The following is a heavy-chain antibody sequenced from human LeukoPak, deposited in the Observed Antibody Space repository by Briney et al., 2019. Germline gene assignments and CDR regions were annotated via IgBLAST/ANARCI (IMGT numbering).Heavy chain of an antibody. V-gene: IGHV3-7*01. CDR3: VRDGGVSGYDLLDH. CDR2: INQDGSKE. Sequence: PGGSLRLSCTASGFIFSNYWMTWVRQPPGKGLEWVAQINQDGSKEYYIDSVKARFSISRDNARNSLSLQMSSLRAEDTAVYYCVRDGGVSGYDLLDHWGQGTLVTVSS. CDR1: GFIFSNYW. J-gene: IGHJ5*02. D-gene: IGHD5-12*01.